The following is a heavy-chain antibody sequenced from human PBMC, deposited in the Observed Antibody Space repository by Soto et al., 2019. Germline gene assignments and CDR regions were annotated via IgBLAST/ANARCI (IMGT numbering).Heavy chain of an antibody. Sequence: GGSLRLSCAASGFTFRSFSMNWIRQAPGKGLEWVSTSSSNRCYIYYTDALKGRFTISRDNAKNSLHLQMNSLRAEDTAVYYCTRDAARDSGARGWLDPWGQGTMLTV. CDR1: GFTFRSFS. V-gene: IGHV3-21*01. CDR3: TRDAARDSGARGWLDP. J-gene: IGHJ5*02. CDR2: SSSNRCYI. D-gene: IGHD6-25*01.